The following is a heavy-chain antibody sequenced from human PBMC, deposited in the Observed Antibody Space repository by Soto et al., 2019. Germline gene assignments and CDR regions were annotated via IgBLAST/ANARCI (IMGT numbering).Heavy chain of an antibody. CDR1: VGTFSSYA. Sequence: QVQLVQSGAEVKKPGSSVKVSCKASVGTFSSYAISWVRQAPGQGLEWMGGIIPIFGTANYAQKFQGRVTITADESTSTANMELSSLRSEDTAVYYCARGNGYSSGCHYYYYGMDVWGQGTTVTVSS. J-gene: IGHJ6*02. CDR3: ARGNGYSSGCHYYYYGMDV. CDR2: IIPIFGTA. V-gene: IGHV1-69*12. D-gene: IGHD6-19*01.